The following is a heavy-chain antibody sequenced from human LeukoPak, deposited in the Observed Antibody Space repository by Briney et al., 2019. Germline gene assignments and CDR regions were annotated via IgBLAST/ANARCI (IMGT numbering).Heavy chain of an antibody. V-gene: IGHV3-21*01. CDR1: GFTFSSYS. J-gene: IGHJ4*02. Sequence: GGSLRPSCAASGFTFSSYSMNWVRQAPGKGLEWVSSISSSSSYIYYADSVKGRFTISRDNAKNSLYLQMNSLRAEDTAVYYCARSMGFGELLWFDYWGQGTLVTVSS. CDR2: ISSSSSYI. D-gene: IGHD3-10*01. CDR3: ARSMGFGELLWFDY.